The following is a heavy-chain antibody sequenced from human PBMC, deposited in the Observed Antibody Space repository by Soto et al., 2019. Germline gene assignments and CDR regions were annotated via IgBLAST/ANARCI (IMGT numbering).Heavy chain of an antibody. CDR1: GGSFSGYY. J-gene: IGHJ4*02. V-gene: IGHV4-34*01. CDR2: INHSGST. CDR3: ASLYDDTSGKFDY. D-gene: IGHD3-22*01. Sequence: SETLSLTCAVYGGSFSGYYWSWIRQPPGKGLEWIGEINHSGSTNYNPSLKSRVTISVDTSKNQFSLKLSSVTAADTAVYYCASLYDDTSGKFDYWGQGTLVTVSS.